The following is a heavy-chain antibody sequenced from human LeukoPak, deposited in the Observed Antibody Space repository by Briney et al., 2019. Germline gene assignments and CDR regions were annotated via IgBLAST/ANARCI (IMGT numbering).Heavy chain of an antibody. CDR2: IYYSGST. Sequence: SETLSLTCTVSGGSISSSSYYWGWIRQPPGKGLEWIGSIYYSGSTYYNPSLKSRVNISVDTSKNQFSLKLSSVTAADTAVYYCASVNSGREVPHDAFDIWGQGTMVTVSS. CDR1: GGSISSSSYY. V-gene: IGHV4-39*07. D-gene: IGHD1-26*01. CDR3: ASVNSGREVPHDAFDI. J-gene: IGHJ3*02.